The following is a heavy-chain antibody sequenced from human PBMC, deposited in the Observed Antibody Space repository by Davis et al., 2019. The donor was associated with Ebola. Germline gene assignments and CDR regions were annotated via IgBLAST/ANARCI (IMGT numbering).Heavy chain of an antibody. V-gene: IGHV4-61*01. CDR3: ARVGDFQGVY. Sequence: PGGSLRLSCSVSGGSISSAFHFWGWFRQPPGKGLEWIGYIYSSGGTSLSPSLVSRVTILRDTSKNQFSLNLRFLTAADTAVYYCARVGDFQGVYWGQGARVTVSS. CDR1: GGSISSAFHF. D-gene: IGHD2/OR15-2a*01. J-gene: IGHJ4*02. CDR2: IYSSGGT.